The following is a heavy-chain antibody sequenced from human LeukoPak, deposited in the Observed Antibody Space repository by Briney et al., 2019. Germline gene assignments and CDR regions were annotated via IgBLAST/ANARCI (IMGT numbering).Heavy chain of an antibody. Sequence: GGSLRLSCAASRFTFSHYAMHWVRQAPGKGLEWVALISYDGSNIQYADSLKGRFTISRDNSKSTLYLQMNSLRVDDTAVYYCARDLPPEDVWGQGTTVTVSS. CDR1: RFTFSHYA. CDR3: ARDLPPEDV. CDR2: ISYDGSNI. J-gene: IGHJ6*02. V-gene: IGHV3-30-3*01.